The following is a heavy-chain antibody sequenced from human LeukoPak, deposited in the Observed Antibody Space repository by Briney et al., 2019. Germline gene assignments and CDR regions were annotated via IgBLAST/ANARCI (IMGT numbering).Heavy chain of an antibody. Sequence: SETLSLTCTVSGGSISSYYWSWIRQPAGKGLEWIGRIHTSGSTNYNPSLKSRVTISVDTSKNQFSLKLSSVTAADTAVYYCATPDSSGYYYLYWGQGTLVTVSS. D-gene: IGHD3-22*01. CDR3: ATPDSSGYYYLY. CDR2: IHTSGST. CDR1: GGSISSYY. J-gene: IGHJ4*02. V-gene: IGHV4-4*07.